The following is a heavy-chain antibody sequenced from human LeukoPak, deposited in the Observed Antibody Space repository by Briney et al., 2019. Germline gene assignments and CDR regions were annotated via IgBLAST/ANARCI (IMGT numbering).Heavy chain of an antibody. D-gene: IGHD6-13*01. Sequence: SGGSLRLSCAASGFTFNNFGLHWVRQAPGKGLEWVAFIQYDGSNKYYADSVKGRFTVSRDTSKNMLYLQMNSLRAEDTAVYYCARGGWIAAGWGQGTLVTVSS. CDR3: ARGGWIAAG. V-gene: IGHV3-30*02. CDR2: IQYDGSNK. CDR1: GFTFNNFG. J-gene: IGHJ4*02.